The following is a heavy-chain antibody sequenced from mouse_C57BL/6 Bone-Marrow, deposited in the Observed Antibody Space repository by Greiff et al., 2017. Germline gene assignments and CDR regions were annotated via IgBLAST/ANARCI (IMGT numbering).Heavy chain of an antibody. Sequence: VQLQQPGAELVKPGASVKLSCKASGYTFTSYWMHWVKQRPGQGLEWIGMIHPNSGSTNYNEKFKSKATLTVDQSSSTAYMQLSSLTSEDSAVYDCARRASYWYFDVWGTGTTVTVSS. CDR1: GYTFTSYW. CDR3: ARRASYWYFDV. D-gene: IGHD3-1*01. CDR2: IHPNSGST. J-gene: IGHJ1*03. V-gene: IGHV1-64*01.